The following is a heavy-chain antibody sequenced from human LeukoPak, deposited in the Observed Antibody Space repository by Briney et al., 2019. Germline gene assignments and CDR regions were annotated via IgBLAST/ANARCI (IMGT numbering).Heavy chain of an antibody. CDR2: ITGKGYSGTT. CDR3: SRGAYSFTGDSLDY. J-gene: IGHJ4*02. V-gene: IGHV3-49*04. D-gene: IGHD2-21*01. CDR1: GFTFGDYA. Sequence: HPGGSLRLSCAASGFTFGDYAMNWVRQAPGKGLEWVGFITGKGYSGTTEYAASVKGRFTISRDDSKSIAYLQMNSLKTEDTAVYYCSRGAYSFTGDSLDYWGQGTLVTVSS.